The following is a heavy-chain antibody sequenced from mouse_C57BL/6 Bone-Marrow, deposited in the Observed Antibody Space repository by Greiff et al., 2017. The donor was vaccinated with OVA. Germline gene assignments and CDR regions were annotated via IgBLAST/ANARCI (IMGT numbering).Heavy chain of an antibody. V-gene: IGHV1-5*01. CDR2: IYPGNGNT. CDR3: TKCCYFDY. J-gene: IGHJ2*01. Sequence: VQLKQSGTVLVRPGASVKMSCKTSGYTFTSYWMHWVKQRPGQGLEWMGAIYPGNGNTSYNQKFKGKAKLTAVTSASTAYMELSSLTTEYASVYYSTKCCYFDYWGQGTTLTVSS. CDR1: GYTFTSYW.